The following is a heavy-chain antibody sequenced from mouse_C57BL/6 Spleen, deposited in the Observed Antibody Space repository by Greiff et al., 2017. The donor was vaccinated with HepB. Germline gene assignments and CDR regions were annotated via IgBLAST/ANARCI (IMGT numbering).Heavy chain of an antibody. CDR1: GFTFSSYA. J-gene: IGHJ2*01. CDR3: ARGGVYVDY. V-gene: IGHV5-4*03. Sequence: EVKLVESGGGLVKPGGSLKLSCAASGFTFSSYAMSWVRQTPEKRLEWVATISDGGSYTYYPDNVKGRFTISRDNAKNNLYLQMSHLKSEDTARYYCARGGVYVDYWGQGTTLTVSS. CDR2: ISDGGSYT.